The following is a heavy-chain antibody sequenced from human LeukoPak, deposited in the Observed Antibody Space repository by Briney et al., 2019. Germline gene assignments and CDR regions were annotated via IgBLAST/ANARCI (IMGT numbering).Heavy chain of an antibody. Sequence: SQTLSVTCDISGDSVSSNSAAWNWIRQSPSRGLEWLGRAYYRSKRFDDYAESVKSRITINPDTSKNQFSLQLNSVTPEDTAVYYCARDLGYSSTFLAFDIWGQGTMVTVSS. J-gene: IGHJ3*02. CDR2: AYYRSKRFD. D-gene: IGHD6-13*01. CDR3: ARDLGYSSTFLAFDI. V-gene: IGHV6-1*01. CDR1: GDSVSSNSAA.